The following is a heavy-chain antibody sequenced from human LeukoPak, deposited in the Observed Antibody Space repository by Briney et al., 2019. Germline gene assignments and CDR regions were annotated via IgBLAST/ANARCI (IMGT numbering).Heavy chain of an antibody. V-gene: IGHV4-4*07. Sequence: PGGSLRLSCAASGFTFTSYAMSWVRQPAGKGLEWIGRIYTSGSTNYNPSLKSRVTMSVDTSKNQFSLKLSSVTAADTAVYYCARGRSGYYTASVMVLGYFDLWGRGTLVTVSS. CDR3: ARGRSGYYTASVMVLGYFDL. CDR1: GFTFTSYA. D-gene: IGHD3-3*01. CDR2: IYTSGST. J-gene: IGHJ2*01.